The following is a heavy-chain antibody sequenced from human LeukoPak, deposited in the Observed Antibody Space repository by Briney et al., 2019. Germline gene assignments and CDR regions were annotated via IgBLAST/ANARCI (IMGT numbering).Heavy chain of an antibody. CDR2: ITGDNNYI. CDR1: GFTFSTYA. CDR3: ARLSASSYGKYYFAY. Sequence: GESLRLSCAASGFTFSTYAMEWVRQAPGKGLEWVSSITGDNNYIYYADSVKGRFTISRDNAKNSLFLHMSSLRAGDTAVYYCARLSASSYGKYYFAYWGQGALLTVS. D-gene: IGHD1-26*01. J-gene: IGHJ4*02. V-gene: IGHV3-21*06.